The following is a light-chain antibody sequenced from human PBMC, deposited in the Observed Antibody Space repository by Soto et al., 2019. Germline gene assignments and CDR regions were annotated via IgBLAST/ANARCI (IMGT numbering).Light chain of an antibody. V-gene: IGKV1-9*01. J-gene: IGKJ5*01. CDR1: QGISSY. CDR3: QQLNDYPLT. CDR2: AAS. Sequence: IQLTQSPSSLSASVGDRVTITCRASQGISSYLAWYQQKSGKAPQLLIYAASTLRSGVPSRFSGSGSGTDFTLTINSLQPEDFASYYCQQLNDYPLTFGQGTRLEVK.